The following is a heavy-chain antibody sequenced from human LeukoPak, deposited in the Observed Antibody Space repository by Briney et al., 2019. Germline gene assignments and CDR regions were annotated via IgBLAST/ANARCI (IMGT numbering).Heavy chain of an antibody. CDR3: ARREKGGNFHFDH. Sequence: GESLKISCKGSGYTFTSHWIGWVRQMPGKGLEWMGIIYPGDSDTRYSPSSQGQVTISADKSISTAYLQWSSLKASDTATYYCARREKGGNFHFDHWGQGTLVTVSS. CDR1: GYTFTSHW. V-gene: IGHV5-51*01. D-gene: IGHD4-23*01. CDR2: IYPGDSDT. J-gene: IGHJ4*02.